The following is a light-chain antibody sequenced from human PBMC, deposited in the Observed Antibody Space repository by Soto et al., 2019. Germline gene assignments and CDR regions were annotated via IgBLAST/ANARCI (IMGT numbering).Light chain of an antibody. V-gene: IGLV2-14*01. CDR1: SSDVGGYNY. J-gene: IGLJ1*01. Sequence: LTQAACVPVYPGQPITISCTGTSSDVGGYNYVSWYQQFPGKVPKLLIYNVSNRPSGVSNRFSGSKSGNTASLTISGLQAEDEADYFCTSSTSGSLYVFGTGTKVTVL. CDR3: TSSTSGSLYV. CDR2: NVS.